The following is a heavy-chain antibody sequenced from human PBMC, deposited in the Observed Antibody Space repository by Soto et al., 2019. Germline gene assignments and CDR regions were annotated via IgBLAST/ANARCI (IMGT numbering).Heavy chain of an antibody. Sequence: QLQLQESGPGLVKPSETLSLTCIVSGGSINKSNYFWGWIRQPPGKGLEWIGSILYTGSTSYNSSLKSRVNISVDTSKNQFSLKLTSVTAADTAVYYCARLGWGDGDSDYWGQGTLVTVSS. CDR2: ILYTGST. V-gene: IGHV4-39*01. CDR3: ARLGWGDGDSDY. D-gene: IGHD2-21*01. J-gene: IGHJ4*02. CDR1: GGSINKSNYF.